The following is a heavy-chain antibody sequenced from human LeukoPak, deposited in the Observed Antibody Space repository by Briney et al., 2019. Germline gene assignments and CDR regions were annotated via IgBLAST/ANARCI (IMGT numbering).Heavy chain of an antibody. Sequence: ASAKVSCKASGYTFTSYGISWVRQAPGQGLEWMGWISAYNGNTNYAQKLQGRVTMTTDTSTSTAYMELRSLRSDDTAVYYCARSFAPGVAAAGVYYWGQGTLVTVSS. D-gene: IGHD6-13*01. V-gene: IGHV1-18*01. CDR1: GYTFTSYG. J-gene: IGHJ4*02. CDR3: ARSFAPGVAAAGVYY. CDR2: ISAYNGNT.